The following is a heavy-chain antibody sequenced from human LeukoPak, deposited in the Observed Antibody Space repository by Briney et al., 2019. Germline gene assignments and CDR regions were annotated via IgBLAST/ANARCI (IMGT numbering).Heavy chain of an antibody. J-gene: IGHJ5*02. CDR3: ARKTYYYDSGDYGWFDP. V-gene: IGHV3-48*04. Sequence: QTGGSLRLSCAASGFTFSSYSMNWVRQAPGKGLEWISYITSTSTTIYYADSVKGRFTVSRDNAKNSLYLQMNGLRAEDTAVYYCARKTYYYDSGDYGWFDPWGQGTLVSVSS. CDR1: GFTFSSYS. D-gene: IGHD3-22*01. CDR2: ITSTSTTI.